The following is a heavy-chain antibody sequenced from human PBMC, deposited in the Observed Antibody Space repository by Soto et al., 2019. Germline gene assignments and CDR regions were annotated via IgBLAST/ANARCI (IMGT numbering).Heavy chain of an antibody. V-gene: IGHV1-18*01. CDR1: GYNFKSYD. Sequence: QVQLVQSGAEVKKPGASVKVSCKASGYNFKSYDISWVRQAPGQGLEWMGWISAYNGNTNYAPKLQGRVTMTTETSTTIAYMELRNLRSDDTAVYYCARSYYGDLLLLVVHGMDVWGQGTTVTVPS. J-gene: IGHJ6*02. D-gene: IGHD4-17*01. CDR3: ARSYYGDLLLLVVHGMDV. CDR2: ISAYNGNT.